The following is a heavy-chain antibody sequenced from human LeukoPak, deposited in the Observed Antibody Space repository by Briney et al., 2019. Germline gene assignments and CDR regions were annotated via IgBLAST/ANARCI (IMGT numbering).Heavy chain of an antibody. CDR1: GGSFSGYY. D-gene: IGHD5-18*01. CDR3: ARKVGRYSYGYYYYYYMDV. Sequence: PSETPSLTCAVYGGSFSGYYWSWIRQPPGKGLEWIGEINHNGSTNYNPSLKSRGTISVDTSKNQFSLKLSSVTAADTAVYYCARKVGRYSYGYYYYYYMDVWGKGTTVTVSS. V-gene: IGHV4-34*01. CDR2: INHNGST. J-gene: IGHJ6*03.